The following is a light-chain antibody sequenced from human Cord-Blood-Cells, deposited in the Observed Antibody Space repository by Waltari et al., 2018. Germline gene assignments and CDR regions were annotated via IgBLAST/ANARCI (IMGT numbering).Light chain of an antibody. CDR2: DDS. Sequence: SYVLTQPPSVSVAPGQTARITCGGNNIGSKSVHWYQQKPGQAPVLVVYDDSDRPSGDPGRFSGSNSGNTATLTISRVEAGDEADYYCQGWDSSSDHQVFGGGTKLTVL. V-gene: IGLV3-21*02. J-gene: IGLJ2*01. CDR1: NIGSKS. CDR3: QGWDSSSDHQV.